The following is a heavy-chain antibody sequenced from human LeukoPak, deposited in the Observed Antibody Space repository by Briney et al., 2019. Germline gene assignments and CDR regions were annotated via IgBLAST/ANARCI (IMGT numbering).Heavy chain of an antibody. CDR1: GFTFSSSW. CDR3: ARGDAYALKY. V-gene: IGHV3-74*01. J-gene: IGHJ4*02. D-gene: IGHD2-2*01. Sequence: GGSLGLSCAASGFTFSSSWMHWVRQAPGKGLVWVSRINSDGTTTAYADSVKGRFTISRDNAKNTLYLQTNSLRAEDTAVYYCARGDAYALKYWGQGTLATVSS. CDR2: INSDGTTT.